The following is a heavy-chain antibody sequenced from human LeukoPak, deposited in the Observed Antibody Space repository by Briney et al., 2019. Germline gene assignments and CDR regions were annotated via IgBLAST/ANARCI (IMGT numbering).Heavy chain of an antibody. D-gene: IGHD5-12*01. Sequence: ASVKVSCKASGYTFTSYDINWLRQATGHGLEWMGWMNPNSGNTGYAQKFQGRVTMTRNTSMSTAYMELSSLRSEDTAVYYCAIRTHVDIVATLGERVKKGLDYWGQGTPVTVSS. V-gene: IGHV1-8*01. CDR3: AIRTHVDIVATLGERVKKGLDY. CDR2: MNPNSGNT. CDR1: GYTFTSYD. J-gene: IGHJ4*02.